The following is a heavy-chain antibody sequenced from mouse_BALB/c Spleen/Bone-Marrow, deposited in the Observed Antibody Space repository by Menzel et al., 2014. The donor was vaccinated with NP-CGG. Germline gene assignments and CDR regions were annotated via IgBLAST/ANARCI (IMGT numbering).Heavy chain of an antibody. CDR2: IDPCDSET. Sequence: QVQLQQSGAELVRPGASVKLSCKASGYTFTSYWMNWVKQRPEQGLEWIGRIDPCDSETHYNQKFKDKAILTVDKSSSTAYMQLSSLTSEDSAVYYCARGSMILNYFDYWGQGTTLTVSS. CDR1: GYTFTSYW. D-gene: IGHD2-3*01. CDR3: ARGSMILNYFDY. V-gene: IGHV1-74*01. J-gene: IGHJ2*01.